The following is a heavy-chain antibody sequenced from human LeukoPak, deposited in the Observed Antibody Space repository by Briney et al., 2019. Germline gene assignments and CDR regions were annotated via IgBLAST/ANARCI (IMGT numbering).Heavy chain of an antibody. CDR1: GGSISSSNW. D-gene: IGHD2-2*01. CDR2: IYHSGST. V-gene: IGHV4-4*02. CDR3: ARDPANCSSTSCYSFDY. Sequence: SETLSLTCAVSGGSISSSNWWSWVRQPPGKGLEWIGEIYHSGSTNYNPSLESRVTISVDKSKNQFSLKLSSVTAADTAVYYCARDPANCSSTSCYSFDYWGQGTLVTVSS. J-gene: IGHJ4*02.